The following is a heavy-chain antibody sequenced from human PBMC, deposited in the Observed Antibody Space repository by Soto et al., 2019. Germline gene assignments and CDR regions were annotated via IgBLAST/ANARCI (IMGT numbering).Heavy chain of an antibody. Sequence: EVQLVESGGGLVQPGGSLRLSCAASGFTFSSYWMSWVRQAPGKGLEWVANIKQDGSEKYYVDSVKGRFTISRDNAKNSLYLQMNSLRAEDTAVYYCARARIIAVAGSDAFDIWGQRTMVTVSS. CDR1: GFTFSSYW. D-gene: IGHD6-19*01. V-gene: IGHV3-7*05. J-gene: IGHJ3*02. CDR2: IKQDGSEK. CDR3: ARARIIAVAGSDAFDI.